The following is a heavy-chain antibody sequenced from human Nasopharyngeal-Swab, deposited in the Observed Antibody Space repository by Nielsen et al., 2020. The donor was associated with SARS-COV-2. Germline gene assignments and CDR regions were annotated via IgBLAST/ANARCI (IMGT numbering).Heavy chain of an antibody. D-gene: IGHD5-24*01. J-gene: IGHJ4*02. V-gene: IGHV3-7*04. CDR1: GFTFINYA. CDR2: IKQDGTET. Sequence: GESLKISCAASGFTFINYAMSWVRQAPGKGLEWVADIKQDGTETHYVDAVKGRFTISRDNAKNSLHLQMSSLRAEDTAVYFCVRGDAYNRLWGQGILVTVSS. CDR3: VRGDAYNRL.